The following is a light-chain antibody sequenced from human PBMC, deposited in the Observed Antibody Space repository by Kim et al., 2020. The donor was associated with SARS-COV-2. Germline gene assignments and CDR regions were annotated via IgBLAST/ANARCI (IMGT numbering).Light chain of an antibody. CDR2: GKN. V-gene: IGLV3-19*01. Sequence: SSELTQDPAVSVALGQTVRITCQGDSLRSYYASWYQQKPGQAPVLVIYGKNNRSSGIPDRFSGSSSGNTASLTITGAQAEDEADYYCNSRGSSGNHLEFGGGTKLTVL. CDR1: SLRSYY. CDR3: NSRGSSGNHLE. J-gene: IGLJ3*02.